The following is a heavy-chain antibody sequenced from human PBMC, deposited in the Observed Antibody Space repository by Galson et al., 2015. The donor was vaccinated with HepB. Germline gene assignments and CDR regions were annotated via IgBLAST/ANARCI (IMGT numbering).Heavy chain of an antibody. Sequence: SVKVSCKASGYTFTSYYMHWVRQAPGQGLEWMGIINPSGGSTSYVQKFQGRVTMTRDTSTSTVYMELSSLRSEDTAVYYCARDPTSFDIVVVPAANNWFDPWGQGTLVTVSS. D-gene: IGHD2-2*01. J-gene: IGHJ5*02. CDR1: GYTFTSYY. V-gene: IGHV1-46*01. CDR3: ARDPTSFDIVVVPAANNWFDP. CDR2: INPSGGST.